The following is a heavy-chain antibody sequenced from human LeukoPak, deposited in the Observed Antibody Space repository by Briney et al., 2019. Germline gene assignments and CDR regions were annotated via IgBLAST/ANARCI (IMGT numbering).Heavy chain of an antibody. J-gene: IGHJ6*02. D-gene: IGHD4-11*01. Sequence: LPGGSLRLSCAASGFTLSSYWMHWVRQVPGKGLVWVSRINSDGSSTSYADSVKGRFTISRDNAKNTLYLQMNSLRAEDTAVYYCARAISYTNYGMDVWGQGTTVTVSS. V-gene: IGHV3-74*01. CDR1: GFTLSSYW. CDR2: INSDGSST. CDR3: ARAISYTNYGMDV.